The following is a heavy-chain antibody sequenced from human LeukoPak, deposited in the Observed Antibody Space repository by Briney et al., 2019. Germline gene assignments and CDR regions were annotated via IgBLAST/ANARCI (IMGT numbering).Heavy chain of an antibody. CDR3: AKDASIAAATYYYYYGMDV. CDR1: GFTFDDYA. CDR2: ISWNSGSI. Sequence: PGGSLRLSCAASGFTFDDYAMHWVRQAPGKGLEWVSGISWNSGSIGYADSVKGRFTISRDNAKNSLYLQMSSLRAEDTALYYCAKDASIAAATYYYYYGMDVWGQGTTVTVSS. D-gene: IGHD6-13*01. V-gene: IGHV3-9*01. J-gene: IGHJ6*02.